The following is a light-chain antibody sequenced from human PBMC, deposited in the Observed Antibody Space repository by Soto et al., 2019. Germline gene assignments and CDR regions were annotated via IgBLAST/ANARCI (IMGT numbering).Light chain of an antibody. CDR1: QSVSSY. CDR3: QQRKNWPPHT. J-gene: IGKJ4*01. V-gene: IGKV3-11*01. CDR2: EAS. Sequence: EIVLTQSPATLSLSPGERATLSCRASQSVSSYLAWYQQKPGQAPRLLIYEASNRATGIPARFSGSGSGTDFTLTISSLEPEDFAVYYCQQRKNWPPHTFGGGTKVEIK.